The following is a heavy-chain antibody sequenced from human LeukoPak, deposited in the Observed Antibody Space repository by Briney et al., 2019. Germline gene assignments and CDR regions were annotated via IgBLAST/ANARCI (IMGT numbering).Heavy chain of an antibody. D-gene: IGHD5-12*01. CDR3: AKDLHSGYDSADY. V-gene: IGHV3-33*06. CDR1: GINFRASG. CDR2: IWSDGSAE. J-gene: IGHJ4*02. Sequence: GRSLRLSCAASGINFRASGMHWVRQAPGKGLEWVAMIWSDGSAEYYADSVRGRFTISRDNSKNTLYLQMNSLRAEDTAVYYCAKDLHSGYDSADYWGQGTLVTVSS.